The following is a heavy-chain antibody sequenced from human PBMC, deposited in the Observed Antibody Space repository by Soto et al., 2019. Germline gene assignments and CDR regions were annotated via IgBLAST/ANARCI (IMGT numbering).Heavy chain of an antibody. CDR2: ISYDGSNK. J-gene: IGHJ4*02. D-gene: IGHD6-19*01. CDR3: AKDFRVSVAGNRKTTIDY. V-gene: IGHV3-30*18. CDR1: GFTFSSYG. Sequence: SLRLSCAASGFTFSSYGMHWVRQSPGKGLEWVAVISYDGSNKYYADSVKGRFTISRDNSKNTLYLQMNSLRAEDTAVYYCAKDFRVSVAGNRKTTIDYWGQGTLVTVSS.